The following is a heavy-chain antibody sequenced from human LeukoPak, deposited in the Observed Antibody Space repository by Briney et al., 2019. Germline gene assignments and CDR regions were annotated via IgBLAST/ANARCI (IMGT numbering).Heavy chain of an antibody. J-gene: IGHJ4*02. CDR3: AREECSGGSCLTYFDY. V-gene: IGHV1-2*02. D-gene: IGHD2-15*01. Sequence: ASVKVSCKASGYTFTGYYMHWVRQAPGQGLEWMGWINPNSGGTNYAQKFQGRVTMTRDTSISTACMELSRLRSDDTAVYYCAREECSGGSCLTYFDYWGQGTLVTVSS. CDR2: INPNSGGT. CDR1: GYTFTGYY.